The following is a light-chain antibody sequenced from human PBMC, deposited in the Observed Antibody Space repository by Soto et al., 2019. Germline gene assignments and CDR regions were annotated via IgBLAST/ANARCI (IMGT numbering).Light chain of an antibody. V-gene: IGLV3-1*01. Sequence: SYELTQPPSVSVFPGQTASITCSGDKLGDKYVCWYQQKPGQSPVLVIYQDSRRPSGIPERFSGSNSGNTATLTISGTQAMDEADYYCQAWDSSTSSVFGTGTKLTVL. CDR2: QDS. J-gene: IGLJ1*01. CDR3: QAWDSSTSSV. CDR1: KLGDKY.